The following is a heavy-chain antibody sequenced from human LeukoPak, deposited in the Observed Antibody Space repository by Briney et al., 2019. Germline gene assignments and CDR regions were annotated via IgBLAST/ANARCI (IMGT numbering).Heavy chain of an antibody. D-gene: IGHD3-10*01. Sequence: ASVKVSCKASGGTFSSYAISWVRQAPGQGLEWMGGIIPIFGTANYAQKFQGRVTITADESTSTAYMELSSLRSEDTAVYYCARRTYYYGSGSYYGSFDCWGQGTLVTVSS. J-gene: IGHJ4*02. V-gene: IGHV1-69*13. CDR2: IIPIFGTA. CDR1: GGTFSSYA. CDR3: ARRTYYYGSGSYYGSFDC.